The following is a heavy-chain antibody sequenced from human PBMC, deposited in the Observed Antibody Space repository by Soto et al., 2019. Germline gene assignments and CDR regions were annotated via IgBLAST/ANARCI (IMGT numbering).Heavy chain of an antibody. CDR2: IYYSGST. Sequence: QVQLQESGPGLVKPSQTLSLTCTVSGGSISSGGYYWSWIRQHPGKGLEWIGYIYYSGSTYYNASLESRVPISVDPSKNQSSLKLSSVTAADTAVYYCARAPDPWGEAVDIWGQGTMVTVSS. CDR1: GGSISSGGYY. D-gene: IGHD7-27*01. V-gene: IGHV4-31*03. J-gene: IGHJ3*02. CDR3: ARAPDPWGEAVDI.